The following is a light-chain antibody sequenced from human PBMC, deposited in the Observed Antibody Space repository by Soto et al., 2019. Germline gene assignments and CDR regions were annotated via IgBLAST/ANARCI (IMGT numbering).Light chain of an antibody. J-gene: IGLJ1*01. V-gene: IGLV1-44*01. CDR1: SSNIGSNT. CDR3: AAWDDSLNGYV. CDR2: SNN. Sequence: QSVLTQPPSASGTPGQRVTISCSGSSSNIGSNTVNWYQQLPGTAPKLLIYSNNQRPSGVPARFSGSNSGTSASLAISGLQSEDEADYYCAAWDDSLNGYVFGTGTKVTVL.